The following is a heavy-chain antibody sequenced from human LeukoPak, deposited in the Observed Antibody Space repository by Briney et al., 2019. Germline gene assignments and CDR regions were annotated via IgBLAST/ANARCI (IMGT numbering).Heavy chain of an antibody. CDR3: ASNARITIFGVVSRPGWFDP. V-gene: IGHV4-30-4*08. D-gene: IGHD3-3*01. Sequence: ASETLSLTCTVSGGSISSGDYYWSWSRQPPGKGLEWIGCIYYSGSTYYNPSLKSRVTISVDTSKNQFSLKLSSVTAADTAVYYCASNARITIFGVVSRPGWFDPWGQGTLVTVSS. CDR1: GGSISSGDYY. J-gene: IGHJ5*02. CDR2: IYYSGST.